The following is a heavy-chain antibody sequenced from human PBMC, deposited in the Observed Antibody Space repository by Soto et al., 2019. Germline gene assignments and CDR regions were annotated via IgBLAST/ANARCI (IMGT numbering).Heavy chain of an antibody. CDR3: ARETARQWLVPYYYYGMDV. V-gene: IGHV3-7*01. CDR1: GFTFSSYW. CDR2: IKQDGSEK. Sequence: EVQLVESGGGLVQPGGSLRLSCAASGFTFSSYWMSWVRQAPGKGLEWVANIKQDGSEKYYVDSVKGRFTISRDNAKNPLYLQMNSLRAEDTAVYYCARETARQWLVPYYYYGMDVWGQGTTVTVSS. J-gene: IGHJ6*02. D-gene: IGHD6-19*01.